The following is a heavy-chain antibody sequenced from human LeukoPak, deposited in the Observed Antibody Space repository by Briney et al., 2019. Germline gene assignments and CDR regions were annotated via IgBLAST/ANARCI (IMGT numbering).Heavy chain of an antibody. V-gene: IGHV3-7*03. Sequence: GGSLRLSCAASGFTFSSYWMSWVRQAPGKGLEWVANIKQDGSEKYYVDSVKGRFTISRDNAKNSLYLQMNSLKTEDTAVYYCTRERSSGYYIDYWGQGTLVTVSS. CDR1: GFTFSSYW. CDR2: IKQDGSEK. J-gene: IGHJ4*02. CDR3: TRERSSGYYIDY. D-gene: IGHD3-22*01.